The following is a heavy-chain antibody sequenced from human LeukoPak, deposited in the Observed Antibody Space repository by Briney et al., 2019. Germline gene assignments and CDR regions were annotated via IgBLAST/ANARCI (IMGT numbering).Heavy chain of an antibody. V-gene: IGHV4-4*07. D-gene: IGHD6-19*01. J-gene: IGHJ5*02. CDR3: ARVGSSGWYTWFDP. Sequence: KPSETLSLTCTVSGGSISSYYWSWIRQPAGKGLEWIGRIYSSGSTNYNPSLKSRVTVSVDTSKNQFSLRLSSVTAADTAVYYCARVGSSGWYTWFDPWGQGTLVTVSS. CDR2: IYSSGST. CDR1: GGSISSYY.